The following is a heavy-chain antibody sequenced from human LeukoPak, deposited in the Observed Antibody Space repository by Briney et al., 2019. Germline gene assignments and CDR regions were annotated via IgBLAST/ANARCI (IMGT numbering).Heavy chain of an antibody. V-gene: IGHV4-34*01. CDR2: INHSGST. D-gene: IGHD2-2*01. J-gene: IGHJ5*02. Sequence: SETLSLICAVYGGSFSGYYWSWIRQPPGKGLEWIGEINHSGSTNYNPSLKSRVTISVDTSKNQFSLKLSSVTAADTAVYYCARVYFGYCSSTSTQGWFDPWGQGTLVTVSS. CDR3: ARVYFGYCSSTSTQGWFDP. CDR1: GGSFSGYY.